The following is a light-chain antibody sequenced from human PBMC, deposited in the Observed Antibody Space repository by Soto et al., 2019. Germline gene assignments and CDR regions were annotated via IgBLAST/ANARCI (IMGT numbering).Light chain of an antibody. CDR1: SSDVGIYNY. J-gene: IGLJ1*01. V-gene: IGLV2-14*01. Sequence: SALTQPASVSGSPGQSIGISCTGSSSDVGIYNYVSWYQQHPGKVPKLIIYEVTNRPSGVSNRFSGSKSGNTASLTISGLQAEDEADYYCSSYTTSSTRVFGTGTKVTVL. CDR2: EVT. CDR3: SSYTTSSTRV.